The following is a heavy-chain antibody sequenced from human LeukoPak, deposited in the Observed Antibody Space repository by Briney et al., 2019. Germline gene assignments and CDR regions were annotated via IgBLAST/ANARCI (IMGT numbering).Heavy chain of an antibody. CDR3: AKSPSDSGCVYYGMDG. CDR1: GFPFSSYA. J-gene: IGHJ6*04. CDR2: ISGSGGST. Sequence: GGPLRLSCAASGFPFSSYAMSWVRPAPGEGLEWVSVISGSGGSTYYADSVKGRFTISRDKSKNTLYLQMNSVRAEDTAVYYCAKSPSDSGCVYYGMDGWGKGTTVTVSS. V-gene: IGHV3-23*01. D-gene: IGHD6-19*01.